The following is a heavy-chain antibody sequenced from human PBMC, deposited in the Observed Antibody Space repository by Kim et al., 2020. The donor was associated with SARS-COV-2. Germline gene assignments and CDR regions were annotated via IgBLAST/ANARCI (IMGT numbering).Heavy chain of an antibody. V-gene: IGHV3-23*03. CDR1: GFTFSSYA. CDR2: IYSGGSST. Sequence: GGSLRLSCAASGFTFSSYAMSWVRQAPGKGLEWVSVIYSGGSSTYYADSVKGRFTISRDNSKNTLYLQMNSLRAEDTAVYYCAKDISGYSSSWQNLYYYYYGMDVWGQGTTVTVSS. D-gene: IGHD6-13*01. J-gene: IGHJ6*02. CDR3: AKDISGYSSSWQNLYYYYYGMDV.